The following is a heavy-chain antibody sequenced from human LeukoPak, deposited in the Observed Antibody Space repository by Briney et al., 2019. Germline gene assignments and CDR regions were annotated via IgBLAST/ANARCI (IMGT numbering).Heavy chain of an antibody. D-gene: IGHD3-22*01. CDR2: INPSGGST. Sequence: GASVKVSCKASGYTFTGYYMHWVRQAPGQGLEWMGIINPSGGSTSYAQKFQGRVTMTRDMSTNTVYMELSSLRSEDTAVYYCARQGRSGSYSAFSWFDPWGQGTLVTVSS. J-gene: IGHJ5*02. CDR1: GYTFTGYY. V-gene: IGHV1-46*01. CDR3: ARQGRSGSYSAFSWFDP.